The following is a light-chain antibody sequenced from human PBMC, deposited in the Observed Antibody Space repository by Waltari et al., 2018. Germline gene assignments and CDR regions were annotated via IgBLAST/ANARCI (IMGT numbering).Light chain of an antibody. CDR2: KAS. CDR3: KQHKSYSPWT. CDR1: KSTSSW. Sequence: DIQVTQSPSTLSASVGDRVTITCRASKSTSSWVAWYQQKPGKAPKLLIYKASTLESGVPARFSGSGYGTEFTLTISSLQPDDFAAYHCKQHKSYSPWTFGQGTKVEVK. J-gene: IGKJ1*01. V-gene: IGKV1-5*03.